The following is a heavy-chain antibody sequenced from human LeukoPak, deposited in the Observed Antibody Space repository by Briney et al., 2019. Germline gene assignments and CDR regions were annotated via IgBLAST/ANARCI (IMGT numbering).Heavy chain of an antibody. Sequence: SETLSLTCAVYGGSFSGYYLSWIRQPPGKGLEWIGEIYLSGSTNYNPSLKSRVTISVDTSKNQCSLKLSSVTAADTAVYYCARAAGLTYCGGDCYSGYFDYWGQGTLVTVSS. D-gene: IGHD2-21*02. CDR3: ARAAGLTYCGGDCYSGYFDY. CDR1: GGSFSGYY. V-gene: IGHV4-34*01. CDR2: IYLSGST. J-gene: IGHJ4*02.